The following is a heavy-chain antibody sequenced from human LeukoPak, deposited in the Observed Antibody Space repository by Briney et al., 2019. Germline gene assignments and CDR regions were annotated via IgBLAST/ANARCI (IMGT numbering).Heavy chain of an antibody. CDR1: GYTFTGYY. J-gene: IGHJ4*02. CDR3: ATLWGTTPQYHFDY. D-gene: IGHD3-16*01. Sequence: ASVKVSCKASGYTFTGYYMHWVRQAPGQGLEWMGWINPNSGGTNYAQKFQGRVTMPRDTSISTAYMELSRLRSDDTAVYYCATLWGTTPQYHFDYWGQGTLVTVSS. V-gene: IGHV1-2*02. CDR2: INPNSGGT.